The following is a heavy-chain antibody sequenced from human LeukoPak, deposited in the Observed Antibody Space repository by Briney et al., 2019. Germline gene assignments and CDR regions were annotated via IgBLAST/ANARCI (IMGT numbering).Heavy chain of an antibody. V-gene: IGHV3-23*01. CDR1: GFTFSSYA. CDR3: AKDSRTIAVAGADY. J-gene: IGHJ4*02. D-gene: IGHD6-19*01. CDR2: ISGGGGTT. Sequence: GGSLRLSCAASGFTFSSYAMSWVRQAPGKGLEWVTAISGGGGTTYYADSVKGRFTISRDNSKNMLYLQMNSLRAEDTAVYYCAKDSRTIAVAGADYWGQGTLVTVSS.